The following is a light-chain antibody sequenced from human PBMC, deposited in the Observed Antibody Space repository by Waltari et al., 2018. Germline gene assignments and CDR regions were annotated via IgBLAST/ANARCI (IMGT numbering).Light chain of an antibody. V-gene: IGLV2-23*02. CDR2: DVT. Sequence: QSALIQPASLSGSPGQSITLSCTGINSDVGSLGLVSWYQQHPGKATKLILYDVTKRPSVFSVRFSCSRSCDTASLTISTLQAEDYADYYCCSYANYVTFFGGGTKLTVL. CDR3: CSYANYVTF. CDR1: NSDVGSLGL. J-gene: IGLJ2*01.